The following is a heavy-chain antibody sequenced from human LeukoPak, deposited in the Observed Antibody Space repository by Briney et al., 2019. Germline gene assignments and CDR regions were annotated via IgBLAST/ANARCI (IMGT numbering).Heavy chain of an antibody. V-gene: IGHV3-23*01. J-gene: IGHJ4*02. CDR1: GFTFSSYA. Sequence: GGSLRLSCAASGFTFSSYAMSWVRQAPGKGLEWVSVISGSGGSTYYADSVKGRFTISRDNSKNTLYLQMNSLRAEDTAVYYCVRDIGSCTDGVCYALFDYWGQGTLVTVSS. D-gene: IGHD2-8*01. CDR3: VRDIGSCTDGVCYALFDY. CDR2: ISGSGGST.